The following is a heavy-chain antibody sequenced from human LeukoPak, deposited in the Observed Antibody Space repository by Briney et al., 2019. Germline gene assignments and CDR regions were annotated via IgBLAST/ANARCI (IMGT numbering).Heavy chain of an antibody. CDR3: ASSPRGWLQP. Sequence: SVKVSCKASRGTFSSYAIRWVRQAPGQGLEWMGGIIPIFGTANYAQKFQGRVTITTDESTSTAYMELSSPRSEDTAVYYCASSPRGWLQPWGQGTLVTVSS. V-gene: IGHV1-69*05. J-gene: IGHJ5*02. CDR2: IIPIFGTA. D-gene: IGHD5-24*01. CDR1: RGTFSSYA.